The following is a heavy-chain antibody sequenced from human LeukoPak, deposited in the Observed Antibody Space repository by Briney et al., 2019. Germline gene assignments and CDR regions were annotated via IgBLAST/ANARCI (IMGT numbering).Heavy chain of an antibody. CDR2: ISGSGGST. CDR3: AKGGSITIFGVVINLFDY. Sequence: GGSLSLSCAASGFTFSSYAMSWVRQAPGKGLEWVSAISGSGGSTYYADSVKGRFTISRDNSKNTLYLQMNSLRAEDTAVYYCAKGGSITIFGVVINLFDYWGQGTLVTVSS. D-gene: IGHD3-3*01. J-gene: IGHJ4*02. V-gene: IGHV3-23*01. CDR1: GFTFSSYA.